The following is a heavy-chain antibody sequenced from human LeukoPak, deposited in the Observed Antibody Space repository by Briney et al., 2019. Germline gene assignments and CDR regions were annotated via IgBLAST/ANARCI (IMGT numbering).Heavy chain of an antibody. CDR3: ARDRSGRYPYGMDV. V-gene: IGHV1-2*04. D-gene: IGHD6-19*01. CDR1: GYTFTCYY. Sequence: ASVKVSCKASGYTFTCYYMHWVRQAPGQGLEWMGWINPNSGGTNYAQKFQGWVTMTRDTSISTAYMELSRLRSDDTAVYYCARDRSGRYPYGMDVWGQGTTVTVSS. CDR2: INPNSGGT. J-gene: IGHJ6*02.